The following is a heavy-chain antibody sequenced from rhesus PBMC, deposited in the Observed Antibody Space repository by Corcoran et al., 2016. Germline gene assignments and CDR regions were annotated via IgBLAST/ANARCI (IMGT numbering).Heavy chain of an antibody. J-gene: IGHJ1*01. CDR3: AGDYSNREYFEF. V-gene: IGHV4-127*01. CDR2: IYGNRASS. CDR1: GYSISSGYD. D-gene: IGHD4-23*01. Sequence: QVQLQESGPGVVKPSETLPLTCAVSGYSISSGYDWSWIRQPPGKGLEWIGYIYGNRASSNCHPYRMDRVTISKDTSKNQCSLKLSSVTAADTAVYYCAGDYSNREYFEFWGQGALVTVSS.